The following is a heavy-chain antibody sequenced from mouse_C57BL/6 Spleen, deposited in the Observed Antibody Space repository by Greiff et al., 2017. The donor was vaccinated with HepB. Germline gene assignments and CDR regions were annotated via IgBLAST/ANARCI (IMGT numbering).Heavy chain of an antibody. Sequence: EVQLVESGGGLVKPGGSLKLSCAASGFTFSDYGMHWVRQAPEKGLEWVAYISSGSSTIYYADTVKGRFTISRDNAKNTLFLQITSLRSEDTAMYYCARTDDYDGDYAMDYWGQGTSVTVSS. CDR2: ISSGSSTI. D-gene: IGHD2-4*01. CDR1: GFTFSDYG. V-gene: IGHV5-17*01. J-gene: IGHJ4*01. CDR3: ARTDDYDGDYAMDY.